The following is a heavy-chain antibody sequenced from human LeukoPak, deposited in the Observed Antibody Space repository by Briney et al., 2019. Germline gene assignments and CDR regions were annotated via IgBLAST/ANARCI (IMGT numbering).Heavy chain of an antibody. CDR3: AKYWSKVGASTGGQGVDD. D-gene: IGHD1-26*01. Sequence: GGSLRLSCAASGFTFSSYSMNWVRQAPGKGLEWVSAISGSGGSTYYADSVKGRFTISRDNSKNTLYRQMNSLRAEATAVYYCAKYWSKVGASTGGQGVDDWGQETQVTVGS. CDR2: ISGSGGST. V-gene: IGHV3-23*01. J-gene: IGHJ4*02. CDR1: GFTFSSYS.